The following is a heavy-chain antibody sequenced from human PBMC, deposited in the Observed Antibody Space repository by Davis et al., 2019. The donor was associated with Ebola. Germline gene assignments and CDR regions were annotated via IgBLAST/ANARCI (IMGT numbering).Heavy chain of an antibody. D-gene: IGHD3/OR15-3a*01. V-gene: IGHV3-11*06. Sequence: DSVKGRFTTSRDNAKNSLYLQMNSLRDDDTAVYYCARHGMDLFDYWGQGTLVTVSS. J-gene: IGHJ4*02. CDR3: ARHGMDLFDY.